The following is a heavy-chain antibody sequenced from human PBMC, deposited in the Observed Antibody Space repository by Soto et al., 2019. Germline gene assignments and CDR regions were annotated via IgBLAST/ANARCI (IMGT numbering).Heavy chain of an antibody. CDR3: ERSRVGHTSPTDF. D-gene: IGHD1-26*01. CDR1: GESITRGGSY. CDR2: IHYDGAT. J-gene: IGHJ4*02. Sequence: SETLSLTCTVSGESITRGGSYWGWVRQRPGKGLEWLGYIHYDGATYYNPTFKSRVAISSDSSKNQFSLKMTSVAASDTALYYCERSRVGHTSPTDFWGQGILVTVSS. V-gene: IGHV4-31*03.